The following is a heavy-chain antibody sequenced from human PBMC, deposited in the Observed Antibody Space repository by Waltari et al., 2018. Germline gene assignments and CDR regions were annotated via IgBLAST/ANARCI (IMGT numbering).Heavy chain of an antibody. Sequence: EAQLMDSGGGLVQPWGSLRLSCAASGFGPSAHGMTWVRRAPGKGLEWVANIKWDGSAAWYAESMSGRFIISRDNAKNSVFLQMSSPTADDTATYYCARGSAAYVRFWDLWGQGTVVTVSS. J-gene: IGHJ5*02. CDR2: IKWDGSAA. D-gene: IGHD3-10*02. V-gene: IGHV3-7*03. CDR3: ARGSAAYVRFWDL. CDR1: GFGPSAHG.